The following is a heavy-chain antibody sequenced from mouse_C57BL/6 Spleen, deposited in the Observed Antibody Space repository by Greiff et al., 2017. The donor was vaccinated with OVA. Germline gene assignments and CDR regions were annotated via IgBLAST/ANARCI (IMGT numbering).Heavy chain of an antibody. CDR1: GFTFSDYY. V-gene: IGHV5-16*01. CDR2: INSDGSST. Sequence: EVMLVESEGGLVQPGSSMKLSCTASGFTFSDYYMAWVRQVPEKGLEWVANINSDGSSTYYLDSLKSRFIISRDNAKNILYLQMSSLKSEDTATYYCARLYDGYYGFDYWGQGTTLTVSS. CDR3: ARLYDGYYGFDY. D-gene: IGHD2-3*01. J-gene: IGHJ2*01.